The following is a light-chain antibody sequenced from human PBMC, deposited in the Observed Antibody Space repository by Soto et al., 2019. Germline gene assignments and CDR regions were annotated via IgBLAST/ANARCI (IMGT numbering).Light chain of an antibody. CDR3: QQANSFPLT. CDR2: TTS. CDR1: QDINNW. Sequence: DIQVTQSPSSVSASVGYRVTITCRASQDINNWLAWYQQKPGKAPKLLIYTTSNLQSGVPSRFSGSGSGTDFTITINSLQPEDFATYYCQQANSFPLTFGGGTKVEIK. J-gene: IGKJ4*01. V-gene: IGKV1D-12*01.